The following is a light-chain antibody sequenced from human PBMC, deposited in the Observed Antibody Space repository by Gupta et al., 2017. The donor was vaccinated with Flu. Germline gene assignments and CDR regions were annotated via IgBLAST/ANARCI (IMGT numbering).Light chain of an antibody. Sequence: SYELIQSPSVSVSPGRTASIPCSGEKLGDTSVCWYQQKAGQSPVMVIYQDNKRPSGIPERFSGSSSGKTATLTIDGTQPMDEADYYCQAWDSTTVVFGGGTKLAVL. J-gene: IGLJ2*01. CDR1: KLGDTS. CDR3: QAWDSTTVV. CDR2: QDN. V-gene: IGLV3-1*01.